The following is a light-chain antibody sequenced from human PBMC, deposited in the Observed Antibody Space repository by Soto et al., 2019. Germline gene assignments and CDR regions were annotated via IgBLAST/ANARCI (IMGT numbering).Light chain of an antibody. J-gene: IGKJ1*01. Sequence: DIQMTQSPSTLSASVGHRVTITCRASQTIDSWLAWYQQRPGKPPNLLIYKASTLASGVPSRFSGSGSGTEFTLTISSLQPDDFATYYCQHSDSYSEAFGQGTKVDI. V-gene: IGKV1-5*03. CDR3: QHSDSYSEA. CDR2: KAS. CDR1: QTIDSW.